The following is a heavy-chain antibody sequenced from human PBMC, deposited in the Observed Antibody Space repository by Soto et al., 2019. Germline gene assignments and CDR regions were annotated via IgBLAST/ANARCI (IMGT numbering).Heavy chain of an antibody. CDR1: GYRFITYW. V-gene: IGHV5-51*01. Sequence: PGESLKISCKASGYRFITYWIGWVRQMPGKGLEWMGIIYPGDSDTRYSPSFQGQVTIAADKSISTAYLQWSSRKASDTAMYFRARLGLSDSRHDMDVWGKVPTVTVPS. D-gene: IGHD2-15*01. J-gene: IGHJ6*04. CDR3: ARLGLSDSRHDMDV. CDR2: IYPGDSDT.